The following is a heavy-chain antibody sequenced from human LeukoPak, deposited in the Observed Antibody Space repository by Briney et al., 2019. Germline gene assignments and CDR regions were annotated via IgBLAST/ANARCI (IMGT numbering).Heavy chain of an antibody. CDR1: GFTFSDYY. J-gene: IGHJ4*02. V-gene: IGHV3-11*01. CDR2: ISSSGSTI. CDR3: TRDEDIVVVVAATGFDY. Sequence: GGSLRLSCAASGFTFSDYYMSWIRQAPGKGLEWVSYISSSGSTIYYADSVKGRFTISRDNAKNSLYLQMNSLRAEDTAVYYCTRDEDIVVVVAATGFDYWGQGTLVTVSS. D-gene: IGHD2-15*01.